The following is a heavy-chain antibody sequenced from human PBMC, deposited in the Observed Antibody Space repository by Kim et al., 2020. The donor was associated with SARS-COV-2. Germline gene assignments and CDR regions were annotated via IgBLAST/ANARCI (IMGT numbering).Heavy chain of an antibody. Sequence: SVKVSCKASGGTFSSYAISWVRQAPGQGLEWMGGIIPIFGTANYAQKFQGRVTITADESTSTAYMELSSLRSEDTAVYYCARARLGGVVIAIPAASGYYGMDVWGQGTTVTVSS. J-gene: IGHJ6*02. D-gene: IGHD2-21*01. V-gene: IGHV1-69*13. CDR2: IIPIFGTA. CDR1: GGTFSSYA. CDR3: ARARLGGVVIAIPAASGYYGMDV.